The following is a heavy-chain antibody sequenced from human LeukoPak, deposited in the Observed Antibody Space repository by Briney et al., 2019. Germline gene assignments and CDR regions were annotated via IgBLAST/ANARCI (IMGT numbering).Heavy chain of an antibody. Sequence: ASVKVSCKASGYPFSNHGITWVRQAPGQGLEWMGIINPSGGSTSYAQKFQGRVTMTRDTSTSTVYMELSSLRSEDTAVYYCARAYHWNGFDYWGQGTLVTVSS. V-gene: IGHV1-46*01. D-gene: IGHD1-20*01. CDR2: INPSGGST. CDR3: ARAYHWNGFDY. CDR1: GYPFSNHG. J-gene: IGHJ4*02.